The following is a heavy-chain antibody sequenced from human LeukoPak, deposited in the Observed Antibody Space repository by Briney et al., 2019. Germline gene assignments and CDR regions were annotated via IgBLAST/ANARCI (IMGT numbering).Heavy chain of an antibody. J-gene: IGHJ6*03. Sequence: GGSLRPSCAASGFTVSSNFMSWVRQVQGKGLEWVSVIYSGGTTEYADSVKGRFTISRDNSKNTLYLQMNSLRAEDTAVYYCARDGYGYNYMDVWGKGTTVTVSS. CDR2: IYSGGTT. D-gene: IGHD1-1*01. CDR1: GFTVSSNF. V-gene: IGHV3-53*01. CDR3: ARDGYGYNYMDV.